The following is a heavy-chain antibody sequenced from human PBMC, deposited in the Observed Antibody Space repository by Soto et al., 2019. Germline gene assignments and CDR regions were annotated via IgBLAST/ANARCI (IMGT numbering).Heavy chain of an antibody. CDR2: IIPISGTA. CDR3: ARSQGSSTSLEIYYYYYYSMDV. V-gene: IGHV1-69*01. CDR1: GGTFSSYA. D-gene: IGHD2-2*01. J-gene: IGHJ6*02. Sequence: VQLVQSGAEVKKPGSSVKVSCKASGGTFSSYAISWVRQAPGQGLEWMGGIIPISGTANYAQKFQGRVTITADESTSTAYMELSSLRSEDTAVYYCARSQGSSTSLEIYYYYYYSMDVWGQGTTVTVSS.